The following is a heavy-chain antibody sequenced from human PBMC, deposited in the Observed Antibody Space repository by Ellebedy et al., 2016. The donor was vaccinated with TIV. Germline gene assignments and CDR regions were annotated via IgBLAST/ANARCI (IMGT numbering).Heavy chain of an antibody. CDR2: ISSSSGGI. CDR3: ARDQTMTGPTTKDY. V-gene: IGHV3-48*04. J-gene: IGHJ4*02. D-gene: IGHD3-9*01. Sequence: GESLKISXAASGFTFSRYNMNWVRQAPGKGLEWISYISSSSGGIHYADSVKGRFTVSRDNAKNTLYLQMNSLRAEDTAVYYCARDQTMTGPTTKDYWGQGTLVSVSS. CDR1: GFTFSRYN.